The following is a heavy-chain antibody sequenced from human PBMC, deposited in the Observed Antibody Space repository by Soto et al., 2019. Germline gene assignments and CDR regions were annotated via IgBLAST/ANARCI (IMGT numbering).Heavy chain of an antibody. CDR1: GYTFTGYA. CDR2: INAGNGNT. Sequence: QVQLVQSGAEEKKPGASVKVSCKASGYTFTGYAMQWVRQAPGQRLEWMGWINAGNGNTKYSQKFKGRVTITRDTSASTAYMERSSLRSEDTAVYYCARAVAVPADFDYWGQGTLVTVSS. J-gene: IGHJ4*02. V-gene: IGHV1-3*05. D-gene: IGHD6-19*01. CDR3: ARAVAVPADFDY.